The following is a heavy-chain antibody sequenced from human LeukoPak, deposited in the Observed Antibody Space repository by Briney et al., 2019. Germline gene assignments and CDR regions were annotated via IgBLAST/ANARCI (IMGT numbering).Heavy chain of an antibody. V-gene: IGHV3-23*01. CDR2: IGGRDDRT. J-gene: IGHJ4*02. D-gene: IGHD3-3*01. Sequence: AGGSLRPSCAASGFTFTGHTMTWFRQAPGKGLEWVSIIGGRDDRTYYADYVEGRFAISRDTSKNILYLQMNSLRAEDTAVYYCAKDPNPLYDLWSGYKWGQGTLVTVSS. CDR3: AKDPNPLYDLWSGYK. CDR1: GFTFTGHT.